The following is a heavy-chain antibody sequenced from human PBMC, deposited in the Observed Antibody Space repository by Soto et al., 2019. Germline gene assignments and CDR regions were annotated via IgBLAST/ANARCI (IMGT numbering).Heavy chain of an antibody. J-gene: IGHJ4*02. CDR2: IYHSGST. V-gene: IGHV4-30-2*01. D-gene: IGHD6-6*01. CDR3: ARSYSSSSPLFDY. Sequence: PSETLSLTCAVSGGSISSGGYSWSWIRQPPGKGLEWIGYIYHSGSTYYNPSLKSRVTISVDRSKNQFSLKLSSATAADTAVYYCARSYSSSSPLFDYWGQGTLVTVSS. CDR1: GGSISSGGYS.